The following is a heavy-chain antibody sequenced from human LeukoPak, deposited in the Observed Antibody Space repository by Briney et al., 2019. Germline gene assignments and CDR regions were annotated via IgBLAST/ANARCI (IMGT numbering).Heavy chain of an antibody. Sequence: GGSLRLSCAASGFTFSSYEMNWVRQAPGKGLEWVSYISSSGSTIYYADSVKGRFTISRDNAKNSLYLQMNSLRAEDTAVYYCARVGRGYYGSGSYYGWGQGTLVTVSS. CDR1: GFTFSSYE. J-gene: IGHJ4*02. V-gene: IGHV3-48*03. CDR3: ARVGRGYYGSGSYYG. D-gene: IGHD3-10*01. CDR2: ISSSGSTI.